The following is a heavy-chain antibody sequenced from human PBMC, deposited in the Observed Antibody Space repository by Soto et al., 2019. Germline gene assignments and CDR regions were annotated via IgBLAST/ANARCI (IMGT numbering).Heavy chain of an antibody. J-gene: IGHJ4*02. CDR3: AKARAIYSSGCTDY. D-gene: IGHD6-19*01. CDR2: ISSSSSYI. V-gene: IGHV3-21*04. Sequence: GGSLRLSCAASGFTFSSYSMNWVRQAPGKGLEWVSSISSSSSYIYYADSVKGRFTISRDNAKNSLYLQMNSLRAEDTAVYYCAKARAIYSSGCTDYWGQGTLVSVSS. CDR1: GFTFSSYS.